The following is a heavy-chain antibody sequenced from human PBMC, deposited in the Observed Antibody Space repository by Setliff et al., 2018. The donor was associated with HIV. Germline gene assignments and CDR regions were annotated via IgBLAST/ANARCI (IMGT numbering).Heavy chain of an antibody. D-gene: IGHD2-21*02. CDR1: GGSINNDIYF. CDR2: IYYSGNT. J-gene: IGHJ4*02. V-gene: IGHV4-30-4*01. CDR3: ARGEFYCGTDCYWSSFDY. Sequence: SETLSLTCSVSGGSINNDIYFWTWIRQHPGKGLEWIGYIYYSGNTYYHPSLKSRFTISVDTSKNHFSLRLSSVTAADTAVYYCARGEFYCGTDCYWSSFDYWGQGILVTVSS.